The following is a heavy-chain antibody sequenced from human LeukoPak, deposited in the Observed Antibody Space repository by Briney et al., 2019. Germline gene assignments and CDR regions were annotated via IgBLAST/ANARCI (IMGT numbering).Heavy chain of an antibody. D-gene: IGHD5-18*01. J-gene: IGHJ6*03. V-gene: IGHV4-34*01. CDR3: ARRSRRGRYGYSYGYYYYYMDV. Sequence: SETLSLTCAVYGGSFSGYYWSWIRQPPGKGLEWIGEINHSGSTNYNPSLKSRVTMSVDTSKNQFSLKLSSVAAADTAVYYCARRSRRGRYGYSYGYYYYYMDVWGKGTTVTVSS. CDR1: GGSFSGYY. CDR2: INHSGST.